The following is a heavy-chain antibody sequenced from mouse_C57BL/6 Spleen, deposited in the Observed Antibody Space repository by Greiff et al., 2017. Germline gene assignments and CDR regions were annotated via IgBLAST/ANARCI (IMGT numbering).Heavy chain of an antibody. CDR3: ARDKTGKGFAY. CDR2: ISDGGSYT. CDR1: GFTFSSYA. D-gene: IGHD4-1*01. J-gene: IGHJ3*01. V-gene: IGHV5-4*01. Sequence: EVQGVESGGGLVKPGGSLKLSCAASGFTFSSYAMSWVRQTPEKRLEWVANISDGGSYTNYPDNVKGLFTISRDNAKNNLYLQMSQLRSEDTAMYYCARDKTGKGFAYWGQGTLVTVSA.